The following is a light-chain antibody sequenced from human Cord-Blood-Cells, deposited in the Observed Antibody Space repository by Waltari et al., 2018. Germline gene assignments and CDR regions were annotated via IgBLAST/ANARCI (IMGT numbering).Light chain of an antibody. CDR2: DAS. J-gene: IGKJ5*01. CDR1: QSVSSY. CDR3: QQRSNWPIT. Sequence: EIVLTQSPATLSLSPGERATLPCRASQSVSSYLAWYQQKHGQAPRLLNYDASNRATGIPARFSGSESVTDFTLTISSLEPEDFAVYYCQQRSNWPITFGQGTRLEIK. V-gene: IGKV3-11*01.